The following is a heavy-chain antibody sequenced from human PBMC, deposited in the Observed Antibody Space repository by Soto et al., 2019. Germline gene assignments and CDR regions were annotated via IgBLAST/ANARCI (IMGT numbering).Heavy chain of an antibody. CDR1: GFTFSSYA. V-gene: IGHV3-30-3*01. D-gene: IGHD3-22*01. CDR3: ARDSHYYDSSGYWYYFDY. CDR2: ISYDGSNK. Sequence: PVGSLRLSCAASGFTFSSYAMHWVRQAPGKGLEWVAVISYDGSNKYYADSVKGRFTISRDNSKNTLYLQMNSLRAEDTAVYYCARDSHYYDSSGYWYYFDYWGQGTLVTVSS. J-gene: IGHJ4*02.